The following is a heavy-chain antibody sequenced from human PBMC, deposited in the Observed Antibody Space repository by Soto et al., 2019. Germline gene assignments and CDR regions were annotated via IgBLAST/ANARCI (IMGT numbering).Heavy chain of an antibody. D-gene: IGHD3-3*01. CDR3: AGGGVSTRTFDY. CDR1: GYNFACYW. Sequence: PGESLKISCKGSGYNFACYWIAWVRHMPGKGLELMGIIYPSDSDTRYRPSFQGQVTISADKSISSAYLQWSSLRASDTAMYYCAGGGVSTRTFDYWGQGTPVTVSS. J-gene: IGHJ4*02. CDR2: IYPSDSDT. V-gene: IGHV5-51*01.